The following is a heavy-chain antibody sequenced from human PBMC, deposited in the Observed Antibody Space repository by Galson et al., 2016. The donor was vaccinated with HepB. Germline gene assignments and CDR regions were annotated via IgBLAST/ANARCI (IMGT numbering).Heavy chain of an antibody. D-gene: IGHD6-25*01. CDR3: AHYRSGWFSVGPDAFDV. J-gene: IGHJ3*01. CDR1: GFSISTSGMA. V-gene: IGHV2-5*02. Sequence: PALVKPTQTLTLTCDVSGFSISTSGMAVAWIRQPPGEALEWFALLYWDADKRYRPSLKNRITMTRDTSKNQVVLTMIDMDPTDTATYYCAHYRSGWFSVGPDAFDVWGRGTRVTVSS. CDR2: LYWDADK.